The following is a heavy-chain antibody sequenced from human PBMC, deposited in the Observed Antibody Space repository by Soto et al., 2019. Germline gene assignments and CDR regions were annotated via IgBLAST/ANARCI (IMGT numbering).Heavy chain of an antibody. CDR2: ISGSGGGT. J-gene: IGHJ4*02. CDR1: GFTFSNYA. V-gene: IGHV3-23*01. Sequence: EVQLLESGGGLVQPGGSLRLSCAASGFTFSNYAITWVRQAPGKGLEWVSSISGSGGGTYYAGSVNGRFTISRDNSRNTLYLQMNSLRAEDTAVYHCAKVRVTMVRGVYDYWGQGTLVTVSS. D-gene: IGHD3-10*01. CDR3: AKVRVTMVRGVYDY.